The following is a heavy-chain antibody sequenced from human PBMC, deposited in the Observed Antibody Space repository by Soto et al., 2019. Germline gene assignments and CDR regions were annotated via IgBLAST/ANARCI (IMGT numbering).Heavy chain of an antibody. J-gene: IGHJ4*02. V-gene: IGHV1-69*01. CDR2: IIPMFGAT. D-gene: IGHD2-15*01. CDR1: GGSFSDFA. Sequence: QMQLVQSGAEVKKTGSSVKISCRASGGSFSDFAFSWVRQAPGQGLEWMGGIIPMFGATKYAQRFQDRVTITADESTNTVYLTLSGLTSDDTATYYCARGGIVAVPAALSSYHDYTNYRFDSWGQGTLVTVSS. CDR3: ARGGIVAVPAALSSYHDYTNYRFDS.